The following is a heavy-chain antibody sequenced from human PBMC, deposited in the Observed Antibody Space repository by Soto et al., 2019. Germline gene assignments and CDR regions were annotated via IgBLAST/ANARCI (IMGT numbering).Heavy chain of an antibody. Sequence: VGSLRLSCAASGFTFRNYAMTWVRQAPGKGLQWVSTISAVGGTYYADSVKGRFTISRDNSKNTFFLQMNSLRAEDTAVYYRAKGSSGHYDSFDFWGQGTLVTVSS. V-gene: IGHV3-23*01. J-gene: IGHJ4*02. D-gene: IGHD3-22*01. CDR3: AKGSSGHYDSFDF. CDR1: GFTFRNYA. CDR2: ISAVGGT.